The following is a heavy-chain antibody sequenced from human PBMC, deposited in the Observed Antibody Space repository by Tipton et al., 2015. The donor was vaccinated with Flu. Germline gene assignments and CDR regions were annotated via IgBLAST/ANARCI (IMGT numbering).Heavy chain of an antibody. CDR3: AKSTTGTTDAFDV. D-gene: IGHD1-1*01. J-gene: IGHJ3*01. Sequence: GSLRLSCATSGFDFSSHAMNWVRQAPGKGLEWVSAISGSGAGTHYADSVKGRFTISRGNPQNTLYLQMKNLRAGDTAVYYCAKSTTGTTDAFDVWGQGTMVTVSS. V-gene: IGHV3-23*01. CDR1: GFDFSSHA. CDR2: ISGSGAGT.